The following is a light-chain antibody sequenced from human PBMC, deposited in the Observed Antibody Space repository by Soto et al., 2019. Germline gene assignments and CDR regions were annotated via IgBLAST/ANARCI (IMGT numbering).Light chain of an antibody. CDR1: ESVNIN. CDR3: QQYNNRPWT. CDR2: GAS. V-gene: IGKV3-15*01. J-gene: IGKJ1*01. Sequence: EIVMTQSPATLSVSPVERATLSCRASESVNINLAWYQQKPGQAPRLIIYGASTRATGIPARFSGSGSGTEFTLTISSLQYEDFAVYYCQQYNNRPWTFGQGTKVDI.